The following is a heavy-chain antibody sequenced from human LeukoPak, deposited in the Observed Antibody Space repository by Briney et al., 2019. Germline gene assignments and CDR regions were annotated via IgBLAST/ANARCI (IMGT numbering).Heavy chain of an antibody. J-gene: IGHJ6*02. CDR1: GGPISIYY. CDR2: TYDSGST. D-gene: IGHD1-26*01. V-gene: IGHV4-59*01. CDR3: VRDRELGV. Sequence: PSETLSLTCTVSGGPISIYYWSWIRQPPGKGLEWIGYTYDSGSTNYNPSLKSRVTISVDTSRNQFSLKLTSVTAADTAIYYCVRDRELGVWGQGTTVTVSS.